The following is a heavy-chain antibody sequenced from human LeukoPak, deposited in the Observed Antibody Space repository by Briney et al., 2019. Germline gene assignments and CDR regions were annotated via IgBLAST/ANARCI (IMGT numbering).Heavy chain of an antibody. V-gene: IGHV2-5*02. J-gene: IGHJ4*02. CDR3: AHRKYYYASSVFRN. Sequence: NVSGPTLVNPRQTLTLTCTFSGFSLNTRGVGVGWIRQPPGRALEWLALIYWDDDRRYSPSLKSRLNITKDTSKNQVVLTMTNMDPVDTATYFCAHRKYYYASSVFRNWGKETLVTVSS. CDR1: GFSLNTRGVG. D-gene: IGHD3-22*01. CDR2: IYWDDDR.